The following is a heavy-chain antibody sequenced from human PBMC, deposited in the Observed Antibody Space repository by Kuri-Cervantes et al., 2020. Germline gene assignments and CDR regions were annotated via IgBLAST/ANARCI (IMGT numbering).Heavy chain of an antibody. Sequence: GESLKISCPASGFTFSSYAMIWVRQAPGKGLEWVSGISGSGGSTYYADSVKGRFTISRDNSKNTLYLQMNSLRAEDTAVYYCAKDAGWYNWNDHYSDYWGQGTLVTVSS. CDR3: AKDAGWYNWNDHYSDY. CDR1: GFTFSSYA. J-gene: IGHJ4*02. D-gene: IGHD1-1*01. CDR2: ISGSGGST. V-gene: IGHV3-23*01.